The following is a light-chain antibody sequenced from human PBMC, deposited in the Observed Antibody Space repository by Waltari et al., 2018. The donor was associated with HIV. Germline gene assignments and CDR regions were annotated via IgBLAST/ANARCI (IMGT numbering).Light chain of an antibody. V-gene: IGKV1-5*03. Sequence: DLQLTQTSSTLSASVGGRVIITCRASRDINNWLAWYQQKPGKAPRLLMYKVSILESGVPSRFSGRGSGTEFTLTINNLQPEDFATYYCHQYSNSSPYTFGPGTKL. J-gene: IGKJ2*01. CDR3: HQYSNSSPYT. CDR1: RDINNW. CDR2: KVS.